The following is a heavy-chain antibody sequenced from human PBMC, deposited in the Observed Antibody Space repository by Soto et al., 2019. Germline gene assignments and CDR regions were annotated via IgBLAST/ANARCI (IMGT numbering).Heavy chain of an antibody. D-gene: IGHD4-17*01. V-gene: IGHV4-30-2*01. J-gene: IGHJ4*02. CDR1: GGSISSGGYS. CDR3: ARFDGDWNFDY. Sequence: PSETLSLTCAVSGGSISSGGYSWSWTRQPPGKGLEWIGYIYHSGSTYYNPSLKSRVTISVDRSKNQFSLKLSSVTAADTAVYYCARFDGDWNFDYWGPGTLVTVSS. CDR2: IYHSGST.